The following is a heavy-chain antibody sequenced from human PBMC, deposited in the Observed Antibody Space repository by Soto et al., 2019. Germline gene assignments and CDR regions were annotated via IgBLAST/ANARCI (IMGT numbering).Heavy chain of an antibody. CDR3: ARAISHRRGGSCYQHDY. CDR2: IYYSGST. V-gene: IGHV4-30-4*08. J-gene: IGHJ4*02. D-gene: IGHD2-15*01. CDR1: GGSISSGGYY. Sequence: PSETLSLTCTVSGGSISSGGYYCSWIRQHPGKGLEWIGYIYYSGSTYYNPSLKSRVTISVDTSKNQFSLKLSSVTAADTAVYYCARAISHRRGGSCYQHDYWGQGTLVTVSS.